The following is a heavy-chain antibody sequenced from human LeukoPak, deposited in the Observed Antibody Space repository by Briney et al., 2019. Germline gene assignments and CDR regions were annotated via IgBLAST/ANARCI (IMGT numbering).Heavy chain of an antibody. J-gene: IGHJ3*02. CDR1: GYTFTSYG. D-gene: IGHD5-12*01. CDR2: ISAYNGNT. V-gene: IGHV1-18*01. Sequence: ASVKVSCKASGYTFTSYGISWVRQAPGQGLEWMGWISAYNGNTNYAQKLQGRVTITTDTSTSTAYMELRSLRSDDTAVYYCARDLRGYSGHDDAFDIWGQGTMVTVSS. CDR3: ARDLRGYSGHDDAFDI.